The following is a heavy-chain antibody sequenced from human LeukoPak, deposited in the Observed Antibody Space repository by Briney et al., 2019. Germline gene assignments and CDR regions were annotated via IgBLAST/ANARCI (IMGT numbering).Heavy chain of an antibody. CDR2: INPSGGST. V-gene: IGHV1-46*01. CDR3: ARDQPTRGYSGYNFDY. Sequence: ASVKVSCKASGYTFTSYYMHWVRQAPGQGLEWMGIINPSGGSTSYAQKFQGRVTMTRDTSTSTVYMELSRLRSEDTAVYYCARDQPTRGYSGYNFDYWGQGTLVTVSS. D-gene: IGHD5-12*01. CDR1: GYTFTSYY. J-gene: IGHJ4*02.